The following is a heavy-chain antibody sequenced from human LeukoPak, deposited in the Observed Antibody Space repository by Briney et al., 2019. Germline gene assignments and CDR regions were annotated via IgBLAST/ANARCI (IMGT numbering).Heavy chain of an antibody. J-gene: IGHJ3*02. CDR2: ISAYNGNI. V-gene: IGHV1-18*01. D-gene: IGHD3-22*01. CDR3: ARVSSPYYYDSSGYKGDDAFDI. Sequence: ASVKVSCKASGYTFTSYGISWVRQAPGRGLEWMGWISAYNGNINYAQKLQGRVTMTTDTSTSTAYMELRSLRSDDTAVYYCARVSSPYYYDSSGYKGDDAFDIWGQGTMVTVSS. CDR1: GYTFTSYG.